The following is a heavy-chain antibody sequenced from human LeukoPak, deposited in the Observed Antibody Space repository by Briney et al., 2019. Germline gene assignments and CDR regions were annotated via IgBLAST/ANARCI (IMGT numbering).Heavy chain of an antibody. CDR2: IYYSGST. V-gene: IGHV4-59*01. CDR1: GGSISSYY. Sequence: SETLSLTCTVSGGSISSYYWSWIRQPPGKGLEWIGYIYYSGSTNYNPSLKSRVTISVDTSKNQFSLRLSSVTAADTAVYYCARDMVAGGPDYWGQGTLVTVSS. D-gene: IGHD6-19*01. CDR3: ARDMVAGGPDY. J-gene: IGHJ4*02.